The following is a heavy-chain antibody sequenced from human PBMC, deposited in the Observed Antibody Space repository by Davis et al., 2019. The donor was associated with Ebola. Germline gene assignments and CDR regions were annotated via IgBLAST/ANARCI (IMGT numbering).Heavy chain of an antibody. CDR2: ISYDGSNK. V-gene: IGHV3-30*04. CDR1: GFTFSRYA. Sequence: GGSLRLSCAASGFTFSRYAMHWVRQAPGKGLEWVAVISYDGSNKYYADSVKGRFTISRDNSKNMLYLQMNSLRAEDTAVYYCAIVAYYYYGMDVWGQGTTVTVSS. CDR3: AIVAYYYYGMDV. J-gene: IGHJ6*02.